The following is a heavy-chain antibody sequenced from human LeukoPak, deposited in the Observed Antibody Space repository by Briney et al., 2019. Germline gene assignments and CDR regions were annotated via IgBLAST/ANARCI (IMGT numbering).Heavy chain of an antibody. V-gene: IGHV3-74*01. J-gene: IGHJ4*02. CDR3: AKVRWGSDNALDS. CDR1: GFTFSRSW. Sequence: PGGSLRLSCAASGFTFSRSWMHWVRQAPGKGLVWVSRINDDGSTTSYADSVKGRFTISRDNSMNTLYLQMNSLRAEDTAVYYCAKVRWGSDNALDSWGQGTLVTGSS. CDR2: INDDGSTT. D-gene: IGHD3-16*01.